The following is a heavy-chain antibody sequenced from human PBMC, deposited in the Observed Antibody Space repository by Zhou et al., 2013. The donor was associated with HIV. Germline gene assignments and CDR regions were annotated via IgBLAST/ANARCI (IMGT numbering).Heavy chain of an antibody. CDR2: INPGIGST. Sequence: QVQLVQSGAEMKKPGASVNISCKASGYTFTANYIHWVRQAPGQGLEWMGLINPGIGSTYYAEKFQGRVTMTRDTSTSTVNMQLGTLTSEDTAVYYCNRGMQGWVNDAFDIWGQRDNGHRLF. V-gene: IGHV1-46*03. D-gene: IGHD2-21*01. J-gene: IGHJ3*02. CDR1: GYTFTANY. CDR3: NRGMQGWVNDAFDI.